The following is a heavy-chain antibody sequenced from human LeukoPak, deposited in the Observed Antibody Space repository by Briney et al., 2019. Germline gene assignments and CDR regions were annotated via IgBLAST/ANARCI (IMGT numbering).Heavy chain of an antibody. CDR2: IYTSGST. D-gene: IGHD4-23*01. CDR3: ARGSVGLDY. Sequence: PSETLSLTCTVSGGSISSGSYHWSWIRQPAGKGLEWIGRIYTSGSTNYNPSLKSRVTISVDTSKNQFSLKLSSVTAADTAVYYCARGSVGLDYWGQGTLVTVSS. J-gene: IGHJ4*02. V-gene: IGHV4-61*02. CDR1: GGSISSGSYH.